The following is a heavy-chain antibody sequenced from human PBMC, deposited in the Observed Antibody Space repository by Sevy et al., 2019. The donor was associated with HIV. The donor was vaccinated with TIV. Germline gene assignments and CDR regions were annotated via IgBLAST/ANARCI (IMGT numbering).Heavy chain of an antibody. V-gene: IGHV3-48*01. CDR3: ARVAGRLAPAFMDV. J-gene: IGHJ6*03. CDR2: ISSSSSTI. D-gene: IGHD6-19*01. Sequence: GGSLRLSCAASGFTFSSYSMNWVRQAPGKGLEWVSYISSSSSTIYYADSVKGRFTISRDNAKNSLYLQMNSLRAEDTAVYYCARVAGRLAPAFMDVWGKGTTVTVSS. CDR1: GFTFSSYS.